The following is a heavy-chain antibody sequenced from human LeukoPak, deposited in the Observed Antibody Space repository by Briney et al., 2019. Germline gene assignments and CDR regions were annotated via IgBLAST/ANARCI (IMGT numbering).Heavy chain of an antibody. D-gene: IGHD3-10*01. CDR3: ASTTMVRGVITPFDY. Sequence: PGGSLRLSCAASGAIFSNHAMSWVRQAPRKRLEWVSLISGTGVTTYSAASVKGRFTISRDTSKNTLYLQMNSLRAEDTALYDCASTTMVRGVITPFDYWGQGTLVTVSS. J-gene: IGHJ4*02. CDR1: GAIFSNHA. CDR2: ISGTGVTT. V-gene: IGHV3-23*01.